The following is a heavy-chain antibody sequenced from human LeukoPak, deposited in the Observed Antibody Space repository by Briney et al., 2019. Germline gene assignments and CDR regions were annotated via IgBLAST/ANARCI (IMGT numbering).Heavy chain of an antibody. Sequence: PGGSLRLSCAASGFTFSSYSMNWVRQAPGKGLEWVAVISYDGSNKYYADSVKGRFTISRDNSKNTLYLQMNSLRAEDTAVYYCARERSGYSSSWYYYYYGMDVWGKGTTVTVSS. CDR3: ARERSGYSSSWYYYYYGMDV. D-gene: IGHD6-13*01. J-gene: IGHJ6*04. CDR2: ISYDGSNK. V-gene: IGHV3-30*03. CDR1: GFTFSSYS.